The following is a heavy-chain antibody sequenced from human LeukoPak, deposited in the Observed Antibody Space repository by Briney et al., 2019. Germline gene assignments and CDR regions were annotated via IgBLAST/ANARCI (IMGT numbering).Heavy chain of an antibody. CDR3: ASSRVGDFDY. CDR1: GGFISSHY. D-gene: IGHD3-16*01. V-gene: IGHV4-4*08. Sequence: SETLSLTCSVSGGFISSHYWNWIRQPPGKGLEWIGRIYTSGSTNYNPSLKSRLTISVDTSKNQFSLRLSSVTAADTAVYYCASSRVGDFDYWGQGTLVTVSS. CDR2: IYTSGST. J-gene: IGHJ4*02.